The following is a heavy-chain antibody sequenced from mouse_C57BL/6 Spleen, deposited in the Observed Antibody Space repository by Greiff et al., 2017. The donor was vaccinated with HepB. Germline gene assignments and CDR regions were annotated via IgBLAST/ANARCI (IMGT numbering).Heavy chain of an antibody. Sequence: QVQLKQSGAELVRPGTSVKVSCKASGYAFTNYLIEWVKQRPGQGLEWIGVINPGSGGTNYNEKFKGKATLTADKSSSTAYMQLSSLTSEDSAVYFCARSGWDYYGSSGYWGQGTTLTVSS. CDR2: INPGSGGT. V-gene: IGHV1-54*01. J-gene: IGHJ2*01. D-gene: IGHD1-1*01. CDR1: GYAFTNYL. CDR3: ARSGWDYYGSSGY.